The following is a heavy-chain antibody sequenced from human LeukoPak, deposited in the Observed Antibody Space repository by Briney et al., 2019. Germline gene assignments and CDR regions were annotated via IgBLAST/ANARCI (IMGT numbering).Heavy chain of an antibody. Sequence: GESLKISCKGSGYSFTSYWIGWVRQMPGKGLEWMGIIDPGDSDTRYSPSFQGQVTISADKSISTAYLQWSSLKASDTAMYYCAGSLDYYDSSGSPLGAFDIWGQGTMVTVSS. J-gene: IGHJ3*02. CDR2: IDPGDSDT. V-gene: IGHV5-51*01. CDR3: AGSLDYYDSSGSPLGAFDI. D-gene: IGHD3-22*01. CDR1: GYSFTSYW.